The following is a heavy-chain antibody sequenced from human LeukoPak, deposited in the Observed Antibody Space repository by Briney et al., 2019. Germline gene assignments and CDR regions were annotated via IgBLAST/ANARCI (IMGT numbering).Heavy chain of an antibody. J-gene: IGHJ3*02. CDR2: IIPILGIA. Sequence: SVKVSCKASGGTFSSYTISWVRQAPGQGLEWMGRIIPILGIANYAQKFQGRVTISADKSTSTAYMELSSLRSEDTAVYYCARSRFLEWLLPNDAFDIWGQGTMVTVSS. CDR3: ARSRFLEWLLPNDAFDI. D-gene: IGHD3-3*01. V-gene: IGHV1-69*02. CDR1: GGTFSSYT.